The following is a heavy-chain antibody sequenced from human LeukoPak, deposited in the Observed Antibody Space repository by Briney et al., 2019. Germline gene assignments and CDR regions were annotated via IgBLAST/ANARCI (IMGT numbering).Heavy chain of an antibody. V-gene: IGHV3-30-3*01. CDR1: GFTFSSYG. J-gene: IGHJ2*01. CDR2: ISYDGSNK. D-gene: IGHD7-27*01. CDR3: ARSQLTGIWYFDL. Sequence: PGRSLRLSCAASGFTFSSYGMHWVRQAPGKGLERVAVISYDGSNKYYANSVKGRFTISRDNSKNTLYLQMNSLRAEDTAVYYCARSQLTGIWYFDLWGRGTLVTVSS.